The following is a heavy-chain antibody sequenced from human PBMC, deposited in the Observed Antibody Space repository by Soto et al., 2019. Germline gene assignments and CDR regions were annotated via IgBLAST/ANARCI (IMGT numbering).Heavy chain of an antibody. Sequence: SATLSLTCRVSGAALNSGNYYWSWIRQVPGKGLEWIGHIYVTGAVDYNPSLRDRITISQDTSERQLSLNLRLVTAADTAIYYCAGLRIATNNYKWFDPWGQGTLVTVSS. D-gene: IGHD2-21*01. CDR3: AGLRIATNNYKWFDP. V-gene: IGHV4-31*03. CDR1: GAALNSGNYY. J-gene: IGHJ5*02. CDR2: IYVTGAV.